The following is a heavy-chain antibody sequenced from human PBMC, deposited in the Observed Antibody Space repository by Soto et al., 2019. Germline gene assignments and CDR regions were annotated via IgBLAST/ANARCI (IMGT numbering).Heavy chain of an antibody. J-gene: IGHJ5*02. D-gene: IGHD3-3*01. Sequence: PETLSLTCTFSGGSIGSYYWGWIRQPPGRGLDWIGDFYYSGITNYNPSLKSRVTISLITSNNQFSLKLTSVTAADTAVYYCARGPSFTIFGVVRWFDPWGQGTLVTVSS. CDR2: FYYSGIT. CDR3: ARGPSFTIFGVVRWFDP. CDR1: GGSIGSYY. V-gene: IGHV4-59*01.